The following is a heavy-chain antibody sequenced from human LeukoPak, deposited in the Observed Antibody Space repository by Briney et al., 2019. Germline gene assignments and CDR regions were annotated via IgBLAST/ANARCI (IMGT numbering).Heavy chain of an antibody. CDR2: INHSGST. J-gene: IGHJ3*02. V-gene: IGHV4-34*01. CDR1: GGSFSGYS. Sequence: SETLSLTCAVYGGSFSGYSWSWIRQPPGKGLEWIGEINHSGSTNYNPSLKSRVTISVDTSKNQFSLKLSSVTAADTAVYYCARGTYYYGSGSYYYAFDIWGQGTMVTVSS. CDR3: ARGTYYYGSGSYYYAFDI. D-gene: IGHD3-10*01.